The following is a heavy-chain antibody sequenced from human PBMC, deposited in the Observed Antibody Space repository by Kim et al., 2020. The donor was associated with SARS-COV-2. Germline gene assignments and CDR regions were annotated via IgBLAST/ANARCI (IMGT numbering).Heavy chain of an antibody. V-gene: IGHV1-69*13. Sequence: SVKVSCKASGGTFSSYAISWVRQAPGQGLEWMGGIIPIFGTANYAQKFQGRVTITADESTSTAYMELSSLRSEDTAVYYCAREFSSGSSLINAFDIWAKGQWSPSLQ. CDR3: AREFSSGSSLINAFDI. J-gene: IGHJ3*02. CDR1: GGTFSSYA. CDR2: IIPIFGTA. D-gene: IGHD1-26*01.